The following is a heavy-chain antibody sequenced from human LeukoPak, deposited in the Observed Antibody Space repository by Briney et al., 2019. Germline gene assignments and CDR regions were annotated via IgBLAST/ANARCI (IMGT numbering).Heavy chain of an antibody. CDR1: GGTFSNFA. D-gene: IGHD1-26*01. V-gene: IGHV1-69*13. CDR3: ARAANFRVGAITGYYYYMDV. CDR2: IIPVFGTT. Sequence: WASVKVSCKASGGTFSNFAVSWVRQAPGQGLEWMGGIIPVFGTTNYAQEFQGRITITADESTSTAYMELSSLRSEDTAVYYCARAANFRVGAITGYYYYMDVWGKGTTVTVSS. J-gene: IGHJ6*03.